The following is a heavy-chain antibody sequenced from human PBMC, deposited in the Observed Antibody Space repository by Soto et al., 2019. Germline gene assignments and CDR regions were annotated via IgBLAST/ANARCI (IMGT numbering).Heavy chain of an antibody. J-gene: IGHJ6*02. CDR3: ARSIVVVPAAIEDYYYYGMDV. CDR2: IYYSGST. V-gene: IGHV4-31*03. Sequence: QVQLQESGPGLVKPSQTLSLTCTVSGGSISSGGYYWSWIRQHPGKGLEWIGYIYYSGSTYYNPSLKSRVTISVDTSKNQSSLKLSSVTAADTAVYYCARSIVVVPAAIEDYYYYGMDVWGQGTTVTVSS. D-gene: IGHD2-2*02. CDR1: GGSISSGGYY.